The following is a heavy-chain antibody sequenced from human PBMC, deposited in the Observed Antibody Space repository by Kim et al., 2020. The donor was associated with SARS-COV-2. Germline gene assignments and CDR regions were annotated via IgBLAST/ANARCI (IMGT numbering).Heavy chain of an antibody. CDR2: K. D-gene: IGHD7-27*01. V-gene: IGHV3-7*01. CDR3: ATTGACSF. J-gene: IGHJ4*02. Sequence: KYYVDSVKGRFTISRDNAKNSLFLQMNSLGAEDTAIYYCATTGACSFWGQGALVTVSS.